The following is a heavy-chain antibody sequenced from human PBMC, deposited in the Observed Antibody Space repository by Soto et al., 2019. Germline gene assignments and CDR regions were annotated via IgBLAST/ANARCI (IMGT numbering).Heavy chain of an antibody. V-gene: IGHV3-7*01. CDR3: ALIILGRAETGQHY. CDR2: IKQDGTEK. CDR1: GFTFSDYW. J-gene: IGHJ4*02. D-gene: IGHD3-10*01. Sequence: EVQLVESGGGLVQPGGSLRLSCAASGFTFSDYWMNWVRRAPGKWLEWLANIKQDGTEKYYVDSVKGRFTISRDNAKNSLYLQMNSLRGEDTAVYYCALIILGRAETGQHYWGQGTLVTVSS.